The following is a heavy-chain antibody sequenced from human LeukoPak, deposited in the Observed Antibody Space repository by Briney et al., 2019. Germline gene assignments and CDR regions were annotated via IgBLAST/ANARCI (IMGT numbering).Heavy chain of an antibody. J-gene: IGHJ6*02. CDR1: GYTFTGYY. V-gene: IGHV1-2*02. Sequence: ASVKVSCKASGYTFTGYYMHWVRQAPGQGLEWMGWINPNSGGTNYAQKFQGRVTMTRDTSISTAYMELSRLRSDDTAVYYCARDLVGLGSYYYYYYGMDVWGQGTTVTVSS. D-gene: IGHD1-26*01. CDR2: INPNSGGT. CDR3: ARDLVGLGSYYYYYYGMDV.